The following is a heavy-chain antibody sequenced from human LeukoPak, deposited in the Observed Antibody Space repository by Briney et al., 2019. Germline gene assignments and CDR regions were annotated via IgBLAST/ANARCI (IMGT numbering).Heavy chain of an antibody. D-gene: IGHD1-7*01. CDR3: ARHRQAGTSHAIDS. Sequence: SQTLSLTCAISGDSASSNNAAWNWIRQSPSRGLEWLGRTYYKSKWYNDYAVSVKSRITINPDTSKNQFSLQLNSVTPEDTAVYYCARHRQAGTSHAIDSWGQGILVTVSS. V-gene: IGHV6-1*01. CDR2: TYYKSKWYN. CDR1: GDSASSNNAA. J-gene: IGHJ4*02.